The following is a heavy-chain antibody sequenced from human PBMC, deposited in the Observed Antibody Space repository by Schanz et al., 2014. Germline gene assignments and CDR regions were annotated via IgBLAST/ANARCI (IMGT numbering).Heavy chain of an antibody. Sequence: QVQLVQSGAEVKKPGASVKVSCKASGYTFTSDSMHWVRQAPGQGLEWMGWISPYNGNTNYAQKFQGRVTMTRDTSTSTVYMELSSLRSEDTAVYYCARDGVDAAAGGNYWGQGTLVTVSS. CDR2: ISPYNGNT. CDR3: ARDGVDAAAGGNY. V-gene: IGHV1-46*03. D-gene: IGHD6-13*01. CDR1: GYTFTSDS. J-gene: IGHJ4*02.